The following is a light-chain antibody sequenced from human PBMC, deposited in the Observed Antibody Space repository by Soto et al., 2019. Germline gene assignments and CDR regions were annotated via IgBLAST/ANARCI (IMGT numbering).Light chain of an antibody. Sequence: DIQMTQSPSTLSASVGGRVIITCRTSRSVGNRLAWYQQKPGKAPKVLIFDGSTLRSGVPSRFSGSGSGTEFSLTISSLQPDDFATYYCQQCSTDPVTFGQGTKVEVK. CDR1: RSVGNR. CDR2: DGS. V-gene: IGKV1-5*01. J-gene: IGKJ1*01. CDR3: QQCSTDPVT.